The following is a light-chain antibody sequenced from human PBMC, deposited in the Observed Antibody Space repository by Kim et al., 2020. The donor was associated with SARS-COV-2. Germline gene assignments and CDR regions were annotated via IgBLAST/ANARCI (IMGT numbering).Light chain of an antibody. J-gene: IGKJ4*01. CDR3: QQYYIMPLT. CDR2: LTS. V-gene: IGKV1-NL1*01. CDR1: QDISNS. Sequence: DIQMTQSPSSLSASVGDRVTITCRASQDISNSLAWYQQKPGKAPKLLLFLTSRLQSGVSSRFSGSGSGTGYTLTISSLQPEDFATYYCQQYYIMPLTFGGGTKVDIK.